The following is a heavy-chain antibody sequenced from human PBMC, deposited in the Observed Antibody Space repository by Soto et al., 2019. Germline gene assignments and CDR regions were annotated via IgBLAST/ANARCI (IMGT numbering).Heavy chain of an antibody. V-gene: IGHV4-39*01. D-gene: IGHD2-21*02. CDR1: GDSISSSSYY. CDR2: IYYSGST. CDR3: ASARSGDRRFDS. Sequence: PSETLSLTCTVSGDSISSSSYYWDWIRQPPGKGLEWIGSIYYSGSTYYNPSLKSRVTISVDTSKNQFSLKLSSVTAADTAVYYCASARSGDRRFDSWGQGALVTVSS. J-gene: IGHJ4*02.